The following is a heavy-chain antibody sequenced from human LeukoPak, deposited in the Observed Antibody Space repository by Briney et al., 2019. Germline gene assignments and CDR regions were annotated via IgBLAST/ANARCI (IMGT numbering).Heavy chain of an antibody. CDR3: ARNPTPGDSSSS. Sequence: SETLSLTCTVSGGSISSGGYYWSWIRQPPGKGLEWIGYIYHSGSTYYNPSLKSRVTISVDRSKNQFSLKLSSVTAADTAVYYCARNPTPGDSSSSWGQGTLVTVSS. J-gene: IGHJ5*02. V-gene: IGHV4-30-2*01. D-gene: IGHD6-6*01. CDR1: GGSISSGGYY. CDR2: IYHSGST.